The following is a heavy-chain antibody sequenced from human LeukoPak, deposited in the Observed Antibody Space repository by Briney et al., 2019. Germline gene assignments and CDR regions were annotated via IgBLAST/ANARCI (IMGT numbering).Heavy chain of an antibody. CDR1: GGTFSSYA. J-gene: IGHJ4*02. CDR2: IIPIFGTA. Sequence: SVKVSCKASGGTFSSYAISWVRQAPGQGLEWMGGIIPIFGTANYAQKFQGRVTITTDESTSSAYMDLRSLRSDDTAVYYCARDDGYSYRKGVDRFDYWGQGTLVTVSS. V-gene: IGHV1-69*05. CDR3: ARDDGYSYRKGVDRFDY. D-gene: IGHD5-18*01.